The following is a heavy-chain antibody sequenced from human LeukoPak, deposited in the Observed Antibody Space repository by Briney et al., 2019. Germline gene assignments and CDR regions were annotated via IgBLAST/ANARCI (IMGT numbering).Heavy chain of an antibody. V-gene: IGHV6-1*01. J-gene: IGHJ3*02. Sequence: QALSLTCAISGDSVSSNSATWNWIRQSPSRGLEWLGRTYYKSKWYSDYAVSVKSRITINSDTSKNHFSLQLNSVTPEDTAVYYCARVSSPWSPRDAFDIWGQGTMVTVSS. CDR1: GDSVSSNSAT. CDR3: ARVSSPWSPRDAFDI. D-gene: IGHD1-26*01. CDR2: TYYKSKWYS.